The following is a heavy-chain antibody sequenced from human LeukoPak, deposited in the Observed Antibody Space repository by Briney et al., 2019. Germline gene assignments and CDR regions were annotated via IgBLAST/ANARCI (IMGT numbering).Heavy chain of an antibody. CDR2: IVVGSGDT. CDR1: GFTFTSSA. D-gene: IGHD3-10*01. J-gene: IGHJ3*02. CDR3: GADSMPRGVFSYAFDI. Sequence: SVKVSCKASGFTFTSSAVQWVRQARGQRHEWIGWIVVGSGDTNSARKFQERVTITRDMSTRTAYMELSSLRSEDTAVYYCGADSMPRGVFSYAFDIWGQGTMVTVSS. V-gene: IGHV1-58*01.